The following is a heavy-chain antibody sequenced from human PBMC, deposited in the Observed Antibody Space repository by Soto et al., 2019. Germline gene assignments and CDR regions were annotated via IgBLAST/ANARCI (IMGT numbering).Heavy chain of an antibody. D-gene: IGHD4-17*01. CDR3: ARTVRGLAEGSFDY. J-gene: IGHJ4*02. CDR1: GGTFSSYA. Sequence: EASVKVSCKAFGGTFSSYAISWVRQAPGQGLEWMGGIIPIFGTANYAHKFQGRVTITADKSTSTAYMELSSLRSEDTAVYYCARTVRGLAEGSFDYWGQGTLVTVSS. V-gene: IGHV1-69*06. CDR2: IIPIFGTA.